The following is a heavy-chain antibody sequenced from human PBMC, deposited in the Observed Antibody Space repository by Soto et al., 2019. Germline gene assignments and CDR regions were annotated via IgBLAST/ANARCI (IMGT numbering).Heavy chain of an antibody. CDR3: GRVPDY. CDR2: INHGGTS. J-gene: IGHJ4*02. V-gene: IGHV4-59*12. Sequence: SSETLSLTCTVSGDSIGSFYWTWIRQPPGKGLEWIGEINHGGTSNYNPSLKSRAIISVDTSKNQLSLKLTSVTAEDTAVYYCGRVPDYWGQGILVTVSS. CDR1: GDSIGSFY.